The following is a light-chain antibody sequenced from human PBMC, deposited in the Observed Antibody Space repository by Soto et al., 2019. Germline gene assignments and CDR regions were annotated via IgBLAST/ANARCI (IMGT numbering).Light chain of an antibody. CDR1: SSDVGAYNY. CDR2: DVN. Sequence: QSALTQPASVSGSPGQSITISCTGTSSDVGAYNYVSWYQQHPGKAPKLMIYDVNIRPSGVSNRFSGSKSGNTASLTISGLQAEDEADYYCTSWTTSTTMKFGGGTKVTAL. J-gene: IGLJ2*01. CDR3: TSWTTSTTMK. V-gene: IGLV2-14*01.